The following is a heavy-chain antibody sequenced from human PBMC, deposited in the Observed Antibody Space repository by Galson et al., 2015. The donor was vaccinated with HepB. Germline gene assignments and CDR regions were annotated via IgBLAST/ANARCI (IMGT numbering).Heavy chain of an antibody. V-gene: IGHV3-74*01. J-gene: IGHJ4*02. Sequence: SLRLSCAASGFTFSSYWMHWVRQAPGKGLVWVPRINGDGTSTDYADSVKGRFTISRDNAENTLFLQMDSLRAEDTAVYYCVRGIAGRRSPGYWGQGTPITVSS. CDR3: VRGIAGRRSPGY. D-gene: IGHD6-6*01. CDR1: GFTFSSYW. CDR2: INGDGTST.